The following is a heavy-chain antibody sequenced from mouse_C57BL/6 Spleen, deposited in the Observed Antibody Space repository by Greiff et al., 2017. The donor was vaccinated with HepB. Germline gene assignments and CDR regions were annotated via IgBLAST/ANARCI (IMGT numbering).Heavy chain of an antibody. Sequence: EVQLQQSGPELVKPGASVKISCKASGYSFTGYYMNWVKQSPEKSLEWIGEINPSTGGTTYNQKFKAKATLTVDRSSSTAYMRLKSLTSEDSAVYYCARSGATVVFDYWGQGTTLTVSS. J-gene: IGHJ2*01. CDR2: INPSTGGT. V-gene: IGHV1-42*01. CDR3: ARSGATVVFDY. D-gene: IGHD1-1*01. CDR1: GYSFTGYY.